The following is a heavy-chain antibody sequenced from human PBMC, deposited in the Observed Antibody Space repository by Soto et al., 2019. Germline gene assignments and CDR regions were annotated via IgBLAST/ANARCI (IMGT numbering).Heavy chain of an antibody. CDR3: ARGPNNSGYGGDYFDY. J-gene: IGHJ4*02. CDR1: GGSFRGYY. D-gene: IGHD5-12*01. CDR2: INHSGST. Sequence: SETLSLTCAVYGGSFRGYYWSWIRQPPGKGLEWIGEINHSGSTNYNPSLKSRVTISVDTSKNQFSLKLSSVTAADTAVYYCARGPNNSGYGGDYFDYWGQGTLVTVSS. V-gene: IGHV4-34*01.